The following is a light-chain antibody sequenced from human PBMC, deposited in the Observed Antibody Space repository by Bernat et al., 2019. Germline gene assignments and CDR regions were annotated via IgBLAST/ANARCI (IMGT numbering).Light chain of an antibody. J-gene: IGKJ1*01. Sequence: DIVMTQSPLSLPVTPGEPASISCRSSQSLLHSNGYNYLDWYLQKPGQSPQLLIYLGSNLASGVPDRFSGSGSGTDFTLKSSRVEAEDVGVYYCMQSLQTPWTFGQGTKVEIK. V-gene: IGKV2-28*01. CDR3: MQSLQTPWT. CDR1: QSLLHSNGYNY. CDR2: LGS.